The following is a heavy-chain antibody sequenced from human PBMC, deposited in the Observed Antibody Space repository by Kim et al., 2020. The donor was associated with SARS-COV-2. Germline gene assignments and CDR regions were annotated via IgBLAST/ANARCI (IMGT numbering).Heavy chain of an antibody. J-gene: IGHJ4*02. Sequence: GGSLRLSCAASGFTFSNAWMSWVRQAPGKGLEWVGRIKSKTDGGTTDYAAPVKGRFTISRDDSKNTLYLQMNSLKTEDTAVYYCTTDQPIIAAADYYWGQETLVTVSS. D-gene: IGHD6-13*01. CDR3: TTDQPIIAAADYY. CDR2: IKSKTDGGTT. CDR1: GFTFSNAW. V-gene: IGHV3-15*01.